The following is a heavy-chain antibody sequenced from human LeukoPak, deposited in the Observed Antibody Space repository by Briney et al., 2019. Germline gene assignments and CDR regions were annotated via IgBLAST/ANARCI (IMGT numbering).Heavy chain of an antibody. CDR3: ASQQRGSKGGFFDY. CDR1: GFTFSNNW. CDR2: INEDGSAK. J-gene: IGHJ4*02. Sequence: GGSLRLSCPASGFTFSNNWMSWVRQAPGKGLEWVANINEDGSAKYYLDSVKGRFTISRDNAKNSLYLQMNSLRAEDTAVYYWASQQRGSKGGFFDYGGQGILVTVPS. V-gene: IGHV3-7*01. D-gene: IGHD3-16*01.